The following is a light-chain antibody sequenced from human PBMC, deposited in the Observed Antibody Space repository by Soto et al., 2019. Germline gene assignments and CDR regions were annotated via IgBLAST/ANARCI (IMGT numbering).Light chain of an antibody. CDR2: GAS. CDR1: QSVTSNY. V-gene: IGKV3-20*01. Sequence: EIVLTQSPGTLSLSPGERATLSCRASQSVTSNYLAWYQQKPGQAPRLLIFGASIRDTGIPDSFSGSGSGTDFTLTISRLEPEDFELYDCQQYGSSPGTFGQGTKVEIK. CDR3: QQYGSSPGT. J-gene: IGKJ1*01.